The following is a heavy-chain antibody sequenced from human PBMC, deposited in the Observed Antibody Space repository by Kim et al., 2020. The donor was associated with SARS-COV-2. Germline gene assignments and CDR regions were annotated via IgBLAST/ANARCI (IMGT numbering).Heavy chain of an antibody. J-gene: IGHJ4*02. CDR2: ASRT. CDR3: ARTNYFDY. Sequence: ASRTHSADSVKGRFTISRDNAKNTVYLQMNSLRAEDTAVYYGARTNYFDYWGQGTLVTVSS. V-gene: IGHV3-74*01.